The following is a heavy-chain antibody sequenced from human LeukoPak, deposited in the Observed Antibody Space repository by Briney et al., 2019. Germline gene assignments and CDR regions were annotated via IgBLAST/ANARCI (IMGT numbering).Heavy chain of an antibody. Sequence: GGSLRLSCAASGFTFSDYTMNWVRQAPGKGLEYVSSISGSSRHIYYADSVKGRFTISRDNTKSSLYLQMNSLRIEDMAVYYCARGYCGGDCYGDWGQGTLVTVSS. V-gene: IGHV3-21*01. CDR2: ISGSSRHI. D-gene: IGHD2-21*02. CDR3: ARGYCGGDCYGD. CDR1: GFTFSDYT. J-gene: IGHJ1*01.